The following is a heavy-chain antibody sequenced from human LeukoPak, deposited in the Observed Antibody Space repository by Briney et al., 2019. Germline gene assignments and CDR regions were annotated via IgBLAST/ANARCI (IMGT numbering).Heavy chain of an antibody. CDR2: ISGNGVST. CDR3: VKGFGSSWSKWFDL. V-gene: IGHV3-64D*06. Sequence: GGSLRLSCSASGFSFSNYPMHWVRQGPGKRLEYVSAISGNGVSTYYADSVKDRFFISRDNYSNTLYLQMRSLRTDDTAVYYCVKGFGSSWSKWFDLWGQGTLVTVSS. D-gene: IGHD6-13*01. J-gene: IGHJ5*02. CDR1: GFSFSNYP.